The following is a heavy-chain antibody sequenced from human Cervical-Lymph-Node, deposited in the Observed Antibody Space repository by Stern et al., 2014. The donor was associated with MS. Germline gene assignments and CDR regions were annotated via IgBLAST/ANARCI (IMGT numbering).Heavy chain of an antibody. CDR3: ARQGRSEQRFVDY. CDR1: GYDFTSYW. CDR2: IYPRDSDT. J-gene: IGHJ4*02. V-gene: IGHV5-51*01. D-gene: IGHD3-10*01. Sequence: EVQLVQSGAEVKKHGESLKISCEGSGYDFTSYWIAWVRQMPDKGLEWMGTIYPRDSDTRYSPSFHGPVPTSADKSITTAYLQWSSLKASDTAMYYCARQGRSEQRFVDYWGQGSLVTVSS.